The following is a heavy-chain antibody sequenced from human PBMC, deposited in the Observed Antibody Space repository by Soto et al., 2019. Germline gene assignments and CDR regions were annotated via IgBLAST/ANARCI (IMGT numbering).Heavy chain of an antibody. CDR3: ARDRPSWATYYYYGMDV. CDR2: IYYSGST. V-gene: IGHV4-31*03. D-gene: IGHD6-6*01. Sequence: QVQLQESGPGLVKPSQTLSLTCTVSGGSISSGGYYWSWIRQHPGKGLEWIGYIYYSGSTYYNPSLKSRVTISVDTSKNQSSLKLSSVTAADTAVYYCARDRPSWATYYYYGMDVWGQGTTVTVSS. CDR1: GGSISSGGYY. J-gene: IGHJ6*02.